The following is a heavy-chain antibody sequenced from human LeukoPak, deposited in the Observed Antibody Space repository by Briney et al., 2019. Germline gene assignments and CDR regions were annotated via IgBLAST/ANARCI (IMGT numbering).Heavy chain of an antibody. V-gene: IGHV3-30-3*01. J-gene: IGHJ4*02. CDR1: GFTFSSYA. Sequence: GGSLRLSCAASGFTFSSYAMHWVRQAPGKGLEWVAVISYDGSNKYYADSVKGRFTISRDNSKNTLYLQMNSLRAEDTAVYYCARDQGRYDSSGYYLHWGQGTLVTVSS. CDR2: ISYDGSNK. D-gene: IGHD3-22*01. CDR3: ARDQGRYDSSGYYLH.